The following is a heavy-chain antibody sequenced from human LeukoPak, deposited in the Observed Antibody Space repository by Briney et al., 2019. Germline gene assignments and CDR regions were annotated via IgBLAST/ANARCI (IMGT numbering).Heavy chain of an antibody. J-gene: IGHJ4*02. CDR2: IKGDGSEK. V-gene: IGHV3-7*03. CDR3: AREQYGGKDY. D-gene: IGHD4-23*01. Sequence: PGGSLRLSCAASGFTFSNYWMSWVRQAPGKGLEWVANIKGDGSEKYYLDSVKGRFTISRDNAKNSLYLQMNSLRAEDTAAYYCAREQYGGKDYWGQGTLVTVSS. CDR1: GFTFSNYW.